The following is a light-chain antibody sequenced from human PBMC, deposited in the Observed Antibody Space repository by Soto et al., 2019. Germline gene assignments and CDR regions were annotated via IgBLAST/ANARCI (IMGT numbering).Light chain of an antibody. CDR3: QTYNSDPRGFT. CDR2: AAS. CDR1: QGISNY. V-gene: IGKV1-27*01. J-gene: IGKJ3*01. Sequence: DIQMTQSPSSLSASVGDRVTITCRASQGISNYLSWYQQKPGKVPKHLIYAASTLQSGVPSRFSGSGSGTDFTLTISSREPEDVATYYCQTYNSDPRGFTLGPRTKVDIK.